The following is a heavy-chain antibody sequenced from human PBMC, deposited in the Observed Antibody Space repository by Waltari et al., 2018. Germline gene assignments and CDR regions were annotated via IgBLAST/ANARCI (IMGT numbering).Heavy chain of an antibody. CDR3: AKGGLLWFGELPPFDY. CDR1: GGSISSYY. CDR2: ISGSGGST. V-gene: IGHV3-23*01. Sequence: VQLQESGPGLVKPSETLSLTCTVSGGSISSYYWSWVRQAPGKGLEWVSAISGSGGSTYYADSVKGRFTISRDNSKNTLYLQMNSLRAEDTAVYYCAKGGLLWFGELPPFDYWGQGTLVTVSS. D-gene: IGHD3-10*01. J-gene: IGHJ4*02.